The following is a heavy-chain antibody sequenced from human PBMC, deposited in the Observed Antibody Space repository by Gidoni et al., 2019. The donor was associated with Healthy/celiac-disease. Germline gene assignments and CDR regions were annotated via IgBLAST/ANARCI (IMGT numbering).Heavy chain of an antibody. Sequence: QVPLVESGGGVVQPGRSLRLSCAASGFTFSSYAMHWVRQAPGKGLEWVAVISYDGSNKYYADSVKGRFTISRDNSKNTLYLQMNSLRAEDTAVYYCARDHVIGWELLGNYYFDYWGQGTLVTVSS. V-gene: IGHV3-30-3*01. CDR3: ARDHVIGWELLGNYYFDY. CDR1: GFTFSSYA. CDR2: ISYDGSNK. J-gene: IGHJ4*02. D-gene: IGHD1-26*01.